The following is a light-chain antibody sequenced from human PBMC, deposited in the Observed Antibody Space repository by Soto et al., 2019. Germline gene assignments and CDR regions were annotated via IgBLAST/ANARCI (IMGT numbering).Light chain of an antibody. J-gene: IGKJ1*01. V-gene: IGKV3-15*01. Sequence: EIVMTQSPATLSVSPGERATLSCRASQSVSSNLAWYQQKPGQAPTLLIYGASTRATAIPARFSGSGSGTEFTLTISSLQSEDFAVSYCQQYNNWLTWTFGQGTKVDIK. CDR2: GAS. CDR1: QSVSSN. CDR3: QQYNNWLTWT.